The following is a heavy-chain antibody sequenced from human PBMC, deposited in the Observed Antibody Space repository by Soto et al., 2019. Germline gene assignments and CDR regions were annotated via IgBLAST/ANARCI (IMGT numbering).Heavy chain of an antibody. CDR2: ISPYNGDT. Sequence: QVQLVQSGAEVKKPGASVKVSCTTSGYTFTLFGITWVRQAPGQRLEWMGWISPYNGDTKYAEKLEGRVTLPTDTSTDTAYMELTSLTSDDTAEYYCARGGQYRYFDYWGQGTLVTVAS. CDR1: GYTFTLFG. J-gene: IGHJ4*02. V-gene: IGHV1-18*01. CDR3: ARGGQYRYFDY. D-gene: IGHD2-2*02.